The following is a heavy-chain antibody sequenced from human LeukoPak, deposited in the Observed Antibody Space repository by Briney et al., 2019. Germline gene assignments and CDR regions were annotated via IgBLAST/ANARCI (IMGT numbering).Heavy chain of an antibody. CDR3: VKGGIAVVIPFDF. V-gene: IGHV3-48*01. Sequence: GGSLRLSCAASGFIFSSYSMNWVRQAPGKGLEWVSYISSSSSNIYYADSVKGRFTISRDNAENSLYLQMSSLRSEDTAVYYCVKGGIAVVIPFDFWGQGTLVTVSS. CDR2: ISSSSSNI. CDR1: GFIFSSYS. J-gene: IGHJ4*02. D-gene: IGHD3-22*01.